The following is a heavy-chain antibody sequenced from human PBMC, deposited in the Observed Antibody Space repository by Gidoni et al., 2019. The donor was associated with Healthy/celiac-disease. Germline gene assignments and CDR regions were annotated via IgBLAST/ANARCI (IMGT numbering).Heavy chain of an antibody. J-gene: IGHJ6*02. CDR3: AARYSYGKTDYYYYGMDV. V-gene: IGHV1-58*01. CDR2: IVVGSGNT. Sequence: QMQLVQSGPEVKKPGTSVKVSCKASGFTFTSSAVQWVRQARGQRLEWIGWIVVGSGNTNYAQKFQERVTITRDMSTSTAYMELSSLRSEDTAVYYCAARYSYGKTDYYYYGMDVWGQGTTVTVSS. D-gene: IGHD5-18*01. CDR1: GFTFTSSA.